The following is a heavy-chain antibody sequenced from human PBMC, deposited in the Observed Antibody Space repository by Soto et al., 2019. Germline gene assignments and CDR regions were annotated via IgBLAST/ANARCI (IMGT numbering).Heavy chain of an antibody. D-gene: IGHD3-9*01. V-gene: IGHV5-51*01. CDR2: INPGDSET. CDR1: GYRVTNYW. CDR3: ARHATYCDILSGYYFDY. J-gene: IGHJ4*02. Sequence: GGYPKTPWNCPGYRVTNYWIAWVRQMPRKGQEWMEIINPGDSETKYSPSFHGQVTIPADKSIITAYLQWSSLKASDTAMYYCARHATYCDILSGYYFDYWGQGTQVTVSS.